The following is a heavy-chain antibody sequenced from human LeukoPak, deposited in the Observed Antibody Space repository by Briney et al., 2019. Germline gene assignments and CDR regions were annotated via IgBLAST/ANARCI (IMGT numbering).Heavy chain of an antibody. CDR1: GYTLTELS. CDR2: FDPEDGET. J-gene: IGHJ4*02. D-gene: IGHD3-3*01. Sequence: EASVKVSCKVSGYTLTELSMHWVRQAPGKGLEWMGGFDPEDGETIYAQKFQGRVTMTEDTSTDTAYMELSSLRSEDTAVYYCATGGGVLRFLEWLRSFDYWGQGTLVTVSS. CDR3: ATGGGVLRFLEWLRSFDY. V-gene: IGHV1-24*01.